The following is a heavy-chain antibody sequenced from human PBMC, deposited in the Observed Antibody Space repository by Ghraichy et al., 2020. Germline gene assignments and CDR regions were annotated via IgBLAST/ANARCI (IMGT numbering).Heavy chain of an antibody. V-gene: IGHV3-30*18. CDR2: ISYDGSNK. D-gene: IGHD5-18*01. J-gene: IGHJ4*02. Sequence: GGSLRLSCAASGFTFSSYGMHWVRQAPGKGLEWVAVISYDGSNKYYADSVKGRFTISRDNSKNTLYLQMNSLRAEDTAVYYCAKGGYSYDYWGQGTLVTVSS. CDR3: AKGGYSYDY. CDR1: GFTFSSYG.